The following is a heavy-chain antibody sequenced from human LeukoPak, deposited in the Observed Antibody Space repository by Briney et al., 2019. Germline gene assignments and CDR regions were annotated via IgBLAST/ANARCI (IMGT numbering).Heavy chain of an antibody. CDR2: ISSSSSYI. CDR1: GFTFSTYT. D-gene: IGHD1-1*01. CDR3: ARDRLLEDRDYSYYYYMDV. V-gene: IGHV3-21*01. J-gene: IGHJ6*03. Sequence: GGSLRLSCAASGFTFSTYTINWVRQAPGKGLEWVSSISSSSSYIYYADSVKGRFTISRDNAKNSLYLQMNSLRAEDTAVYHCARDRLLEDRDYSYYYYMDVWGKGTTVTVSS.